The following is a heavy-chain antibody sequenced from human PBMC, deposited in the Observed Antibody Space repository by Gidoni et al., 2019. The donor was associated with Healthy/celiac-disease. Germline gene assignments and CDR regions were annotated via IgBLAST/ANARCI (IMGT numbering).Heavy chain of an antibody. D-gene: IGHD6-13*01. J-gene: IGHJ4*02. CDR3: ARGRIAAAGKPPRVYLGVPYYFDY. CDR1: GGSFSGYY. Sequence: QVQLQQCGAGLLRPSETLSLTCAVYGGSFSGYYWSWIRQPPGKGLEWIGEINHSGSTNYNPSLKSRVTISVDTSKNQFSLKLSSVTAADTAVYYCARGRIAAAGKPPRVYLGVPYYFDYWGQGTLVTVSS. CDR2: INHSGST. V-gene: IGHV4-34*01.